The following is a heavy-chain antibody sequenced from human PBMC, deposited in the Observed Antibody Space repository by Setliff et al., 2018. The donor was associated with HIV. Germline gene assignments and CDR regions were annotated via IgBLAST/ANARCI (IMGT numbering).Heavy chain of an antibody. D-gene: IGHD6-6*01. CDR2: IGTGGDT. Sequence: PGGSLRLSCAASGFTFEDYGMSWVRQVPGKGLEWVSAIGTGGDTYYADSVKGRFTISRENAKNSLYLQMNNVRAGDTAVYYCTRELNGHTSSHYYFGLDVWGQGTTVTVSS. CDR3: TRELNGHTSSHYYFGLDV. CDR1: GFTFEDYG. J-gene: IGHJ6*02. V-gene: IGHV3-13*01.